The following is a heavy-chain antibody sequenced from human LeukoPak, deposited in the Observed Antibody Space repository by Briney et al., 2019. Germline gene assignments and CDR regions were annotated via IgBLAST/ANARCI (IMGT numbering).Heavy chain of an antibody. CDR2: INHSGST. J-gene: IGHJ5*02. Sequence: SETLSLTCAVYGGSFSGYYWSWIRQPPGKGLEWIGEINHSGSTDYNPSLKSRVTISVDTSKNQFSLKLSSVTAADTAVYYCARLRPIVVVVAATRRSWFDPWGQGTLVTVSS. CDR3: ARLRPIVVVVAATRRSWFDP. D-gene: IGHD2-15*01. V-gene: IGHV4-34*01. CDR1: GGSFSGYY.